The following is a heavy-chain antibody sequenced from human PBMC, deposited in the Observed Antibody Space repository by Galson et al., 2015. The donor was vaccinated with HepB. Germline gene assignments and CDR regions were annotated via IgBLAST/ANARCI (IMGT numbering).Heavy chain of an antibody. D-gene: IGHD3-22*01. CDR3: ARSAMIVVVITTWDYYYMDV. J-gene: IGHJ6*03. CDR2: IIPIFGTA. CDR1: GGTFSSYA. Sequence: SVKVSCKASGGTFSSYAISWVRQAPGQGLEWMGGIIPIFGTANYAQKFQGRVTITADESTSTAYMELSSLRSEDTAVYYCARSAMIVVVITTWDYYYMDVWGKGTTVTVSS. V-gene: IGHV1-69*13.